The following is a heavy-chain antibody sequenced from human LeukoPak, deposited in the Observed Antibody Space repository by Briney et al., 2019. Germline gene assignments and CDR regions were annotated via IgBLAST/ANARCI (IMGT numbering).Heavy chain of an antibody. Sequence: PGGSLRLSCAASGFTFSTYTMNWVRQAPGKGLEWVSSITTGSSYIYYADSVKGRFTISRDNAKNSLYLQMNSLRAEDTAVYYCARDLDGVYCSGGSCPDDAFDIWGQGTMVTVSS. CDR2: ITTGSSYI. V-gene: IGHV3-21*01. J-gene: IGHJ3*02. CDR1: GFTFSTYT. CDR3: ARDLDGVYCSGGSCPDDAFDI. D-gene: IGHD2-15*01.